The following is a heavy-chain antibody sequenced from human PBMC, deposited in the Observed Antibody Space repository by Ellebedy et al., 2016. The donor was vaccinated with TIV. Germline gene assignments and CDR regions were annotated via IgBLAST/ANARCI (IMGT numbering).Heavy chain of an antibody. D-gene: IGHD6-13*01. CDR3: AKLAGISSWYAEY. CDR2: ISNSGYTT. Sequence: PGGSLRLSCAASGFTFSCCAMSWVRQTQGKGLEWVSVISNSGYTTYADSVRGRFTISRDNSINTLYLQMNSLRADDTAIYYCAKLAGISSWYAEYWGQGTLVTVSS. CDR1: GFTFSCCA. J-gene: IGHJ4*02. V-gene: IGHV3-23*01.